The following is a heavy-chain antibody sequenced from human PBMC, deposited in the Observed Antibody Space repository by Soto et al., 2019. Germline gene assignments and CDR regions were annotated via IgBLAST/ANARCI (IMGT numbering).Heavy chain of an antibody. D-gene: IGHD3-9*01. Sequence: SVKVSCKASGGTFSSYTISWVRQAPGQGLEWMGRIIPILGIANYAQKFQGRVTITADKSTSTAYMELSSLRAEDTAVYYCARDYDILTGQRTRPYYYYGMDVWGQGTTVTVSS. CDR3: ARDYDILTGQRTRPYYYYGMDV. J-gene: IGHJ6*02. CDR2: IIPILGIA. V-gene: IGHV1-69*04. CDR1: GGTFSSYT.